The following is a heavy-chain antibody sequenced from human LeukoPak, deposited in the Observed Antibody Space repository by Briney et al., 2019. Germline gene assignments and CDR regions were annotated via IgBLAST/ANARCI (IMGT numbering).Heavy chain of an antibody. D-gene: IGHD1-26*01. J-gene: IGHJ4*02. Sequence: PGGSLRLSCAASGFTFSNYWMNWLRQAPGKGLEWVSVIYSGGSTYYADSVKGRFTISRDNSKNTLYLQMNSLRAEDTAVYYCAKVPVKWGLLEAVYRGQGTLVTVSS. V-gene: IGHV3-23*03. CDR1: GFTFSNYW. CDR2: IYSGGST. CDR3: AKVPVKWGLLEAVY.